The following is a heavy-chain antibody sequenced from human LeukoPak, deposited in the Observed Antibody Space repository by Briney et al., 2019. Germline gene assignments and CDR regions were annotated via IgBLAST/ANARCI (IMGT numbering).Heavy chain of an antibody. CDR3: AKGYSHELDAFDI. Sequence: PGGSLRLSCAASGFTFSSYAMSWVRQAPGKGLEWVSAISGRGGSTYYADSVKGRFTISRDNSKNTLYLQMNSLRAEDTAVYYCAKGYSHELDAFDIWGQGTMVTVSS. J-gene: IGHJ3*02. V-gene: IGHV3-23*01. CDR1: GFTFSSYA. CDR2: ISGRGGST. D-gene: IGHD5-18*01.